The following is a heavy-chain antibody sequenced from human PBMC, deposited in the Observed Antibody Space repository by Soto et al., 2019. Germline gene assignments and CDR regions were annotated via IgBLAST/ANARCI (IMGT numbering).Heavy chain of an antibody. CDR1: GGSISSSSYY. CDR2: IYYSGST. Sequence: QSQTLSLTCTVSGGSISSSSYYWGWIRQPPGKGLEWIGSIYYSGSTYYNPSLKSRVTISVDTSKNQFSLKLSSVTAADTAVYYCARLADDYGDYVDYWGQGTLVTVSS. J-gene: IGHJ4*02. D-gene: IGHD4-17*01. CDR3: ARLADDYGDYVDY. V-gene: IGHV4-39*01.